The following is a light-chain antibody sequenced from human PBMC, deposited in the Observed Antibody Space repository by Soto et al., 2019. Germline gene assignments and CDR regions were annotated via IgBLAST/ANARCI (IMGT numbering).Light chain of an antibody. CDR1: SSDVGGYNY. CDR3: SSYTRSSTPYV. CDR2: EVS. J-gene: IGLJ1*01. Sequence: QSALTQPASVSGSPGQSITISCTGTSSDVGGYNYVSWYQQHPGKAPKLMIYEVSNRPSRVSNRFSGSKSGNTASLTISGLQAEDKADYYCSSYTRSSTPYVYGTGTKVTVL. V-gene: IGLV2-14*01.